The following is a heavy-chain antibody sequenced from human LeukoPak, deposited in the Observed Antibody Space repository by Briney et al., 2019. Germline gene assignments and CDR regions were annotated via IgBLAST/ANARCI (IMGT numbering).Heavy chain of an antibody. CDR2: IIPIFGTA. V-gene: IGHV1-69*05. J-gene: IGHJ6*03. D-gene: IGHD2-21*02. CDR3: AGHVVVTAVGYYYYYYMDV. Sequence: SVKVSCKASGGTFSSYAISWVRQAPGQGLEWMGRIIPIFGTANYAQKFQGRVTITTDESTSKAYMELSSLRSEDAAVYYCAGHVVVTAVGYYYYYYMDVWGKGTTVTVSS. CDR1: GGTFSSYA.